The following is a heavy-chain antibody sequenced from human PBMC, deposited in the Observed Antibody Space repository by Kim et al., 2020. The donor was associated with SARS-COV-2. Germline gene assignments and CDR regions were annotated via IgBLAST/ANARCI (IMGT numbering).Heavy chain of an antibody. CDR2: IYYSGST. Sequence: SETLSLTCTVSGGSISSYYWSWIRQPPGKGLEWIGYIYYSGSTNYNPSLKSRVTISVDTSKNQFSLKLSSVTAADTAVYYCARAEERSGYAIDYWGQGTLVTVSS. CDR1: GGSISSYY. J-gene: IGHJ4*02. V-gene: IGHV4-59*01. CDR3: ARAEERSGYAIDY. D-gene: IGHD3-3*01.